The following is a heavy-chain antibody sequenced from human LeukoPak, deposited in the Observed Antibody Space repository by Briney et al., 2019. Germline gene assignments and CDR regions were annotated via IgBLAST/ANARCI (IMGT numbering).Heavy chain of an antibody. CDR2: IYSSGST. V-gene: IGHV4-59*01. CDR3: ARRRLSIAAAVIDY. Sequence: SETLSLTCTVSGASISGYYWSWMRQSPEKGLEWIAYIYSSGSTNYHPSLKSRVTISMDTSKNQFSLQLTSVTAADTAVYYCARRRLSIAAAVIDYWGQGTLVTVSS. CDR1: GASISGYY. D-gene: IGHD6-13*01. J-gene: IGHJ4*02.